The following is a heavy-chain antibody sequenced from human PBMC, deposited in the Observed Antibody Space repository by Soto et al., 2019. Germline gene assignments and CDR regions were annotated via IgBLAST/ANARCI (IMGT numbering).Heavy chain of an antibody. Sequence: PGESLKISCKGSGYSFTSYWIGWVRQMPGKGLEWMGIIYPGDSDTRYSPSFQGQVTISADKSISTAYLQWSSLKASDTAMYYCARTKSRITIFGVVIRNYLLDYWGQGTLVIVSS. V-gene: IGHV5-51*01. CDR2: IYPGDSDT. J-gene: IGHJ4*02. CDR1: GYSFTSYW. D-gene: IGHD3-3*01. CDR3: ARTKSRITIFGVVIRNYLLDY.